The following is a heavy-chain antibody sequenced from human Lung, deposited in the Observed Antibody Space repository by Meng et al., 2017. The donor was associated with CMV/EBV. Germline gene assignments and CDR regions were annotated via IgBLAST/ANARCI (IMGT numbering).Heavy chain of an antibody. CDR1: GFTFSSYS. CDR2: ISGSSTVT. V-gene: IGHV3-23*01. Sequence: GESLKISCAASGFTFSSYSMSCIRQAPGKGLQCVSIISGSSTVTYYADSVKGRFTISRDNSNNTLHLQMNSLRADDTAVYYCVKGWQQLGDSWGQGTLVTVSS. J-gene: IGHJ4*02. CDR3: VKGWQQLGDS. D-gene: IGHD4-23*01.